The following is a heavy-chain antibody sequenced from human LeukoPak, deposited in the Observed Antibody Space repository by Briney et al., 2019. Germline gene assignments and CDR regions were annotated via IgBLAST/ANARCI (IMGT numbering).Heavy chain of an antibody. D-gene: IGHD3-22*01. J-gene: IGHJ4*02. CDR1: GFTFSSYA. V-gene: IGHV3-23*01. CDR3: AKSYRRNYYDSSGYSSHFDY. Sequence: PGGSLRLSCAASGFTFSSYAMGWVRQAPGKGLEWVPAISGSGGSTYYADSVKGRFTISRDNSKNTLYLQMNSLRAEDTAVYYCAKSYRRNYYDSSGYSSHFDYWGQGTLVTVSS. CDR2: ISGSGGST.